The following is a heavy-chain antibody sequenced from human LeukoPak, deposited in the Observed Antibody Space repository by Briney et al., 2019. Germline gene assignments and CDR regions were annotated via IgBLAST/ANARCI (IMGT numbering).Heavy chain of an antibody. CDR1: GYTFTGYY. Sequence: EASVKVSCKASGYTFTGYYMHWVRQAPGQGLEWMGWINPNSGGTNYAQKFQGRVTMTRDTSISTAYMELSRLRSDDTAVYYCARVDSIFYDSSGYYAAEYCQHWGQGTLVTVSS. J-gene: IGHJ1*01. CDR2: INPNSGGT. D-gene: IGHD3-22*01. CDR3: ARVDSIFYDSSGYYAAEYCQH. V-gene: IGHV1-2*02.